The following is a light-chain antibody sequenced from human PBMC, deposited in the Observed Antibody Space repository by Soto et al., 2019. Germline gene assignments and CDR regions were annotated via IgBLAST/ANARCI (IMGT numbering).Light chain of an antibody. CDR3: QQYNSYSRT. J-gene: IGKJ1*01. V-gene: IGKV1-5*01. Sequence: DIQLTQSPSALSKYVGDRVTITCRASQSVNSWLAWYQQKPGKAPNLLIYDASSLESGVPSRFSGSGSGTEFTLTISSLQPDDFATYYCQQYNSYSRTFVQGTKVDIK. CDR1: QSVNSW. CDR2: DAS.